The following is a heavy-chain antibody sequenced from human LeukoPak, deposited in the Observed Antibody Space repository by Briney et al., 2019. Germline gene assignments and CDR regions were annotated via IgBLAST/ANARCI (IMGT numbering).Heavy chain of an antibody. CDR1: GYSISSGYY. Sequence: PSETLSLTCTVSGYSISSGYYWGWIRQPPGKGLEWIGSIYHSGSTYYNPSLKSRVTISVDTSKNQFSLKLSSVTAADTAVYFCARRAYSTAYWKHFDSWGQGTLVTVSS. D-gene: IGHD1-1*01. J-gene: IGHJ4*02. V-gene: IGHV4-38-2*02. CDR3: ARRAYSTAYWKHFDS. CDR2: IYHSGST.